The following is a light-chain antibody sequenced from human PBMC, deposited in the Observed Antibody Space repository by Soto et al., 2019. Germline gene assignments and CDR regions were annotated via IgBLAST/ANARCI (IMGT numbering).Light chain of an antibody. CDR2: GAS. Sequence: EIVMTQSPVTLSVSPGERATLSCRASQSVSSNLAWCQQKPGQAPRLLIYGASSRATGIPARFSGSGSGTDFTLTISRLEPEDFAVYYCQQSDSSLWTFGQGTKVDI. J-gene: IGKJ1*01. V-gene: IGKV3-20*01. CDR1: QSVSSN. CDR3: QQSDSSLWT.